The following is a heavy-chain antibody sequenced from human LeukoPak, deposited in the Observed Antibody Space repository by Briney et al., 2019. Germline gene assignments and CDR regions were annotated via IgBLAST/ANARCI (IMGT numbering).Heavy chain of an antibody. D-gene: IGHD2-2*01. J-gene: IGHJ4*02. CDR3: AKVLWYCSSTSCLEYPNDY. V-gene: IGHV3-21*04. Sequence: GGSLRLSCAASGFTFSSYSMNWVRQAPGKGLEWVSSISSSSSYIYYADSVKGRFTISRDNAKNSLYLQMNSLRAEDTAVYYCAKVLWYCSSTSCLEYPNDYWGQGTLVTVSS. CDR1: GFTFSSYS. CDR2: ISSSSSYI.